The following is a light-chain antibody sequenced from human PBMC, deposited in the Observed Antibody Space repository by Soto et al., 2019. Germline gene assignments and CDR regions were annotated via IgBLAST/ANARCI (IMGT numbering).Light chain of an antibody. CDR2: DAS. J-gene: IGKJ4*01. Sequence: DIQMTQSPSSLSASVGDRVTITCQASQDISNYLNWYQQKPGKAPKLLIYDASNLETGVPSRFSGSGSGTDFTFTISSLQPEDIATYYCQHYDNLPPLTVGGGTKVEIK. V-gene: IGKV1-33*01. CDR3: QHYDNLPPLT. CDR1: QDISNY.